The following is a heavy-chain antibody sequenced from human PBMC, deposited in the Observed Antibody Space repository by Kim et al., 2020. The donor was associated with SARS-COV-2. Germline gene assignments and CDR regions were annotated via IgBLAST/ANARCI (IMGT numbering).Heavy chain of an antibody. J-gene: IGHJ4*02. CDR3: ASFSAVWRDRVVLPFDY. CDR1: GFTFSSYW. Sequence: GGSLRLSCAASGFTFSSYWMSWVRQAPGKGLEWVANIKQDGSEKYYVDSVKGRFTISRDNAKNSLYLQMNSLRAEDTAVYYCASFSAVWRDRVVLPFDYWGQGTLVTVSS. V-gene: IGHV3-7*01. D-gene: IGHD2-15*01. CDR2: IKQDGSEK.